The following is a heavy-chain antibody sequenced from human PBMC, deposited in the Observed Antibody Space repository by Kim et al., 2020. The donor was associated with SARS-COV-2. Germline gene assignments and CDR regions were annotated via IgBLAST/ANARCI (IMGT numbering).Heavy chain of an antibody. J-gene: IGHJ6*02. CDR3: ARVRYSSRLGVIYGMDV. Sequence: ASVKVSCKASGYTFTSYAMHWVRQAPGQRLEWMGWINAGNGNTKYSQKFQGRVTITRDTSASTAYMELSSLRSEDTAVYYCARVRYSSRLGVIYGMDVWGQGTTVTVSS. V-gene: IGHV1-3*01. CDR1: GYTFTSYA. CDR2: INAGNGNT. D-gene: IGHD6-13*01.